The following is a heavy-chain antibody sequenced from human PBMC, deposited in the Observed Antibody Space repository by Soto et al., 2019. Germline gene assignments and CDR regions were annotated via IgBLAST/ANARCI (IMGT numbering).Heavy chain of an antibody. D-gene: IGHD6-13*01. Sequence: SQTLSLTCAISGDSVSSNSAAWNWIRQSPSRGLEWLGRTYYRSKWYNDYAVSVKSRITINPNTSKNQFSLQLNSVTPEDTDVYYCARDRREGGSPGIAAAGTGNFDYWGQGTLVTVSS. V-gene: IGHV6-1*01. CDR3: ARDRREGGSPGIAAAGTGNFDY. J-gene: IGHJ4*02. CDR2: TYYRSKWYN. CDR1: GDSVSSNSAA.